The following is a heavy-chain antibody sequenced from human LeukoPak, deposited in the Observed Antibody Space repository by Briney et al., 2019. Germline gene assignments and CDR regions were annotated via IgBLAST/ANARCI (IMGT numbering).Heavy chain of an antibody. CDR2: IRYDGTKK. J-gene: IGHJ4*02. CDR3: ARDFDDVNGDFYYIPDF. Sequence: PGGSLRLSCAASGFQFSRNGMHWVRQAPGKGLEWMAFIRYDGTKKFYGDSVRGRFTISRDNSKNTLYLEMNSLRHEDTAVYSCARDFDDVNGDFYYIPDFWGQGTLVTVSS. V-gene: IGHV3-30*02. D-gene: IGHD3-10*02. CDR1: GFQFSRNG.